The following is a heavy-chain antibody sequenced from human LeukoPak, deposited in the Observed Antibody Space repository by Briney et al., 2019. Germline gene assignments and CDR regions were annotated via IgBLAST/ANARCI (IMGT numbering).Heavy chain of an antibody. CDR2: ISGSGGST. Sequence: GGSLRLSCAASGFTFSGYAMSWVRQAPGKGLEWVSAISGSGGSTYCADSVKGRFTISRDNSKNTLYLQMNSLRAEDTAVYYCAKDRDYYGSGSYSSYWGQGTLVTDSS. D-gene: IGHD3-10*01. CDR3: AKDRDYYGSGSYSSY. J-gene: IGHJ4*02. V-gene: IGHV3-23*01. CDR1: GFTFSGYA.